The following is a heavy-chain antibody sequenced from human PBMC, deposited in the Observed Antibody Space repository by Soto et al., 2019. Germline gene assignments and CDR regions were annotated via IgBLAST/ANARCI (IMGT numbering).Heavy chain of an antibody. J-gene: IGHJ4*02. CDR2: ISAYNGNT. V-gene: IGHV1-18*01. CDR3: ARGGYSGYDYTLVTVDS. CDR1: GYTFTSYG. D-gene: IGHD5-12*01. Sequence: ASVKVSCKASGYTFTSYGISWVRQALGQGLEWMGWISAYNGNTNYAQKFQGRVTMTTDTSTSTAYMELRSLRSDDTAVYYCARGGYSGYDYTLVTVDSWGQGTLVTVSS.